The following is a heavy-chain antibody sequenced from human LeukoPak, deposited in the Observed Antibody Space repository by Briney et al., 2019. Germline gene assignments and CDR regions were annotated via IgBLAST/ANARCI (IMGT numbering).Heavy chain of an antibody. CDR3: ARTHVVLRFLEWFNYYYYYGMDV. J-gene: IGHJ6*02. V-gene: IGHV1-69*13. CDR1: GGTFSSYA. Sequence: ASVKVSCKASGGTFSSYAISWVRQAPGQGLEWMGGVIPIFGTANCAQKFQGRVTITADESTSTAYMELSSLRSEDMAVYYCARTHVVLRFLEWFNYYYYYGMDVWGQGTTVTVSS. D-gene: IGHD3-3*01. CDR2: VIPIFGTA.